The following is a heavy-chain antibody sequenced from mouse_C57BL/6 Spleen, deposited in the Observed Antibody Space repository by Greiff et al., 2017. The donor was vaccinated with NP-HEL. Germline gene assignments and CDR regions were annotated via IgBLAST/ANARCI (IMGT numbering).Heavy chain of an antibody. CDR1: GYTFTDYN. CDR3: ARGHYGSSAWFAY. D-gene: IGHD1-1*01. Sequence: VQLKESGPELVKPGASVKMSCKASGYTFTDYNMHWVKQSHGKSLEWIGYINPNNGGTSYNQKFKGKATLTVNKSSSTAYMELRSLTSEDSAVYYCARGHYGSSAWFAYWGQGTLVTVSA. J-gene: IGHJ3*01. V-gene: IGHV1-22*01. CDR2: INPNNGGT.